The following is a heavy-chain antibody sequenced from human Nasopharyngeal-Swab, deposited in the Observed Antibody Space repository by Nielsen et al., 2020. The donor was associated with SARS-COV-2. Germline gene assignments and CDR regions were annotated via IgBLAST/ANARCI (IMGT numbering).Heavy chain of an antibody. J-gene: IGHJ6*02. D-gene: IGHD6-25*01. CDR2: IGGNGART. CDR3: TKDVSPATSCPHAMGV. CDR1: GFIFGNYA. Sequence: GESLKISCVASGFIFGNYAMAWVRQAPGKGLEWVSAIGGNGARTHYADSVKGRFTIFRDNSKNTLYLQMNSLRAEDTAVYYCTKDVSPATSCPHAMGVWGQGTTVTVSS. V-gene: IGHV3-23*01.